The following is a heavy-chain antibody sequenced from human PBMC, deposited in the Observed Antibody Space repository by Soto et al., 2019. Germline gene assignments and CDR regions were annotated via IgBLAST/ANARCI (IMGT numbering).Heavy chain of an antibody. Sequence: ASVKVSCKASGYTFTNYYLHWVRQAPGQGLEWVGMINPSARSASYAQKLRGRLTMDRDTSTTTVYMELSRLTFEDTAVYFCARDNSAANGVLDHWGQGTLVTV. D-gene: IGHD1-1*01. CDR1: GYTFTNYY. V-gene: IGHV1-46*04. CDR3: ARDNSAANGVLDH. J-gene: IGHJ4*02. CDR2: INPSARSA.